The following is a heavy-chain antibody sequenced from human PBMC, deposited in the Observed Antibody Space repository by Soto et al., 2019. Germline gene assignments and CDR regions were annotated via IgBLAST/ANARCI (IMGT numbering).Heavy chain of an antibody. V-gene: IGHV3-7*01. J-gene: IGHJ6*03. CDR3: ARDRAFCSGTNCRRGCIYYYYMDV. D-gene: IGHD2-2*01. CDR2: IKQDGSET. Sequence: EVHLVESGGGLVQPGGSLRLSCAASGFTFSGHWMSWVRQAPGKGLEWVAHIKQDGSETFYVGSVKGRFTISRDNAKNSLDLQMNSLRAEDTALYYCARDRAFCSGTNCRRGCIYYYYMDVWGNGTTVTVSS. CDR1: GFTFSGHW.